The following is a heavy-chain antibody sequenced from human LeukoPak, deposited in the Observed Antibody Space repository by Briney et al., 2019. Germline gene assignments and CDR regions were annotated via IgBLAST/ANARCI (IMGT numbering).Heavy chain of an antibody. CDR3: AKGGNEADYDFWSGYYYYGMDV. J-gene: IGHJ6*02. CDR1: GFTFSSYA. V-gene: IGHV3-23*01. D-gene: IGHD3-3*01. CDR2: ISGSGGST. Sequence: GRSLRLSCAASGFTFSSYAMSWVRQAPGKGLEWVSAISGSGGSTYYADSVKGRFTISRDNSKNTLYLQMNSLRAEDTAVYYCAKGGNEADYDFWSGYYYYGMDVWGQGTTVTVSS.